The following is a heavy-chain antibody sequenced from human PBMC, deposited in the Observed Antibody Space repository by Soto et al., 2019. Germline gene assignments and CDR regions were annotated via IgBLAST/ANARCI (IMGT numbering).Heavy chain of an antibody. CDR3: ARESEDLTSNFDY. CDR2: ISSTTNYI. Sequence: PGGSLRLSCAASGFTFTRDSMNWVRQAPGKGLEWFSSISSTTNYIYFGVSMEGRFIICRDNAKDSLYLEMNSLRAEDTVVYYCARESEDLTSNFDYWGQGTLVTVSS. V-gene: IGHV3-21*06. CDR1: GFTFTRDS. J-gene: IGHJ4*02.